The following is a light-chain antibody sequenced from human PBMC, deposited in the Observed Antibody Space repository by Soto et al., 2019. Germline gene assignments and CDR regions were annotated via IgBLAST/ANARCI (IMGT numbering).Light chain of an antibody. CDR1: SSDVGSYNY. CDR3: CSYAGSYTYV. Sequence: QSVLTQPRSVSGSPGQSVTISCTGTSSDVGSYNYVSWYQQHPGKAPKLMNYDVYKRPSGVPDRFSGSKSGNTASLTISGLQAEDEADYYCCSYAGSYTYVFGTGTQLTVL. CDR2: DVY. J-gene: IGLJ1*01. V-gene: IGLV2-11*01.